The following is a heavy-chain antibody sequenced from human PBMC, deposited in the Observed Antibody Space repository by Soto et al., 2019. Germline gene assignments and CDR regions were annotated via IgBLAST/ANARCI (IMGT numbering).Heavy chain of an antibody. D-gene: IGHD1-1*01. CDR1: GYTFTSHD. Sequence: QVQLVQSGAEVKKPGASVKVSCKASGYTFTSHDINWVRQATGQGLEWMGWMNPNSGNTGYAQKFQGRVTMTRNTSISTAYMEMSSLRSEDTAVYYCARERTGTTSMDVWGQGTKVNVSS. J-gene: IGHJ6*02. CDR3: ARERTGTTSMDV. V-gene: IGHV1-8*01. CDR2: MNPNSGNT.